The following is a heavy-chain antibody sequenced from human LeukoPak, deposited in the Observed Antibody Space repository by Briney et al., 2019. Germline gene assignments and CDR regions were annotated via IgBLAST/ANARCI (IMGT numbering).Heavy chain of an antibody. D-gene: IGHD5-12*01. CDR2: ISSSSSTI. CDR3: ARGNGERGYSGYDNWFDP. CDR1: GFTFNSYS. J-gene: IGHJ5*02. Sequence: GGSLRLSCAASGFTFNSYSMNWVRQAPGKGLEWVSYISSSSSTIYYADSVKGRFTISRDNAKNSLYLQMNSLRAEDTAVYYCARGNGERGYSGYDNWFDPWGQGTLVTVSS. V-gene: IGHV3-48*04.